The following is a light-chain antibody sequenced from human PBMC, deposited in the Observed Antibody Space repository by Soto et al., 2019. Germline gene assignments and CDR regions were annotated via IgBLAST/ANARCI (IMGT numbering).Light chain of an antibody. J-gene: IGKJ1*01. V-gene: IGKV1-5*03. CDR1: QSISSW. CDR2: KAS. Sequence: DIQMTQSPSTLSASVGDSGTITCRASQSISSWVAWYQKKPGKAPNLLIYKASSLESGVPSRFSGSGSGTEFTLTINSLQPDDFANYYCQQYDSYSPWTFGQGTKVYIK. CDR3: QQYDSYSPWT.